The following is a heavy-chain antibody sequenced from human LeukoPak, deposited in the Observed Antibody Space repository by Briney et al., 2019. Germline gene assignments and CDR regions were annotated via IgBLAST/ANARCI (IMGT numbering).Heavy chain of an antibody. CDR1: GGSFSGYY. Sequence: PSETLSLTCAVYGGSFSGYYWSWNRQPPGKGLEWIGEINHSGSTNYNPSLKSRVTISVDTSKNQFSLKLSSVTAADTAVYYCARAPLRTPFDPWGQGTLVTVSS. D-gene: IGHD2-2*01. V-gene: IGHV4-34*01. CDR3: ARAPLRTPFDP. J-gene: IGHJ5*02. CDR2: INHSGST.